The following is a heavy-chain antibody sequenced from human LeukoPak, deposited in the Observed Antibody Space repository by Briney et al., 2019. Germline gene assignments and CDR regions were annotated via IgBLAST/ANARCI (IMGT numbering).Heavy chain of an antibody. Sequence: ASVKVSCKASGYTFTSYGISWVRQAPGQGLEWMGGIIPIFGTANYAQKFQGRVTITADESTSTAYMELSSLRSEDTAVYYCASPNIGIAARPEYAFDIWGQGTMVTVSS. CDR2: IIPIFGTA. CDR1: GYTFTSYG. CDR3: ASPNIGIAARPEYAFDI. J-gene: IGHJ3*02. V-gene: IGHV1-69*13. D-gene: IGHD6-6*01.